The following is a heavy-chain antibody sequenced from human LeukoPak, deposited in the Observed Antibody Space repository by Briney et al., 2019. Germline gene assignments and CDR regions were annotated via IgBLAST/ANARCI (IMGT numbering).Heavy chain of an antibody. V-gene: IGHV4-34*01. Sequence: PSETLSLTCVVYGGSFSGYYWSWIRQPPGKGLEWIGEINHSGSTNYNPSLKSRVTISVDTSKNQFSLKLSSVTAADTAVYYCARGDYGDYGHVSTEFYGMDVWGQGTTVTVSS. D-gene: IGHD4-17*01. CDR3: ARGDYGDYGHVSTEFYGMDV. J-gene: IGHJ6*02. CDR1: GGSFSGYY. CDR2: INHSGST.